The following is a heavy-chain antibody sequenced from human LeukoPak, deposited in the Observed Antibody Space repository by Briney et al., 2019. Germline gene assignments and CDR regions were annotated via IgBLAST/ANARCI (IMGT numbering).Heavy chain of an antibody. CDR1: GFSFSGHW. CDR2: ISPTGSTT. J-gene: IGHJ4*02. Sequence: GGSLRLSCTASGFSFSGHWMHWARQLPGKGLVWVSRISPTGSTTSYADSVKGRFTVSRDNAKNSLYLQMNSLRAEDTAVYYCAREVPVDSGSYFDYWGQGTLVTVSS. V-gene: IGHV3-74*01. CDR3: AREVPVDSGSYFDY. D-gene: IGHD1-26*01.